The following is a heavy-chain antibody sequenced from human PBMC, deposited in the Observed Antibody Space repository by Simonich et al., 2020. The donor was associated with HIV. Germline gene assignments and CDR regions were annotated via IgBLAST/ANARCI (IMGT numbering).Heavy chain of an antibody. Sequence: QVQLQQWGAGLLKPSETLSLTCAVYGGSFSGYYWSWIRQPPGKGLEWIGEINHSGTTNYNPSLKSRVTISVDTSKNQFSLKLRSVTAADTAVYYCARVQYYGSGSPFFDYWGQGTLVTVSS. CDR2: INHSGTT. D-gene: IGHD3-10*01. V-gene: IGHV4-34*01. CDR3: ARVQYYGSGSPFFDY. J-gene: IGHJ4*02. CDR1: GGSFSGYY.